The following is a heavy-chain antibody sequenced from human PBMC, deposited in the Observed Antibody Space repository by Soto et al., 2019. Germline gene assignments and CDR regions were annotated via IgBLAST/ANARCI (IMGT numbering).Heavy chain of an antibody. CDR1: VGSISSGGYY. D-gene: IGHD6-25*01. CDR2: IYYSGST. J-gene: IGHJ5*02. V-gene: IGHV4-31*03. Sequence: SETLSLTCTFSVGSISSGGYYCSWIRQHPGKGLEWIGYIYYSGSTYYNPSLKSRVTISVDTSKNQFSLKLSSVTAADTAVYYCARDLRSSGWLDPGGPGTLVTVS. CDR3: ARDLRSSGWLDP.